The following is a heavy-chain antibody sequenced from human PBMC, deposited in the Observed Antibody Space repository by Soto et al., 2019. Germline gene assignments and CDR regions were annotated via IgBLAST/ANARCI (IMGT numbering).Heavy chain of an antibody. V-gene: IGHV3-21*01. CDR1: GFTFSSYS. CDR3: ATGYCSGGSCYGGLRAFDI. D-gene: IGHD2-15*01. J-gene: IGHJ3*02. Sequence: GGSLRLSCAASGFTFSSYSMNWVRQAPGKGLEWVSFISSSIIYIYYADSLKGRFTISRDNAKISLYLQLNSLRSEDTAVFYCATGYCSGGSCYGGLRAFDIWGQGTMVTVSS. CDR2: ISSSIIYI.